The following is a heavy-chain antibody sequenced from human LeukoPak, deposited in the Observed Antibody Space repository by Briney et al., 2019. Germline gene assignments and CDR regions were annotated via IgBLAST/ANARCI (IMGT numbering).Heavy chain of an antibody. CDR3: ARLTIFGVGLDY. Sequence: WIRQPPGKALEWLAHIFSNDEKSYSTSLKSRLTISKDTSKSQVVLTMTNMDPVDTATYYCARLTIFGVGLDYWGQGTLVTVSS. V-gene: IGHV2-26*01. D-gene: IGHD3-3*01. J-gene: IGHJ4*02. CDR2: IFSNDEK.